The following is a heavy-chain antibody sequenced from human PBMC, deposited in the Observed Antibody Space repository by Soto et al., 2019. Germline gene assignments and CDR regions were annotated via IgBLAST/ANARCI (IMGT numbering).Heavy chain of an antibody. D-gene: IGHD2-15*01. Sequence: ASVKVSCKSSGGTFSCYAINCVRQAPGQGLEWMGGIIPIFGTANYAQKFQGRVTITADESTSTAYMELSSLRSEDTAVYYCARGSGGSSYYYYGMDVWGQGTTVTVSS. CDR1: GGTFSCYA. CDR3: ARGSGGSSYYYYGMDV. J-gene: IGHJ6*02. CDR2: IIPIFGTA. V-gene: IGHV1-69*13.